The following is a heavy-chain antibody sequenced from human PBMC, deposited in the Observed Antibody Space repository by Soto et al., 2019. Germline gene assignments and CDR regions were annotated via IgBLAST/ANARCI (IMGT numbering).Heavy chain of an antibody. CDR1: GFTFSSYA. J-gene: IGHJ5*02. V-gene: IGHV3-23*01. CDR2: ISGSGGST. CDR3: AKEAEYYYGSGENWFDP. D-gene: IGHD3-10*01. Sequence: GGSLRLSCAASGFTFSSYAMSWVRQAPGKGLEWVSAISGSGGSTYYADSVKGRFTISRDNSKNTLYLQMNSLRAEDTAVYYCAKEAEYYYGSGENWFDPWGQGTLVTVSS.